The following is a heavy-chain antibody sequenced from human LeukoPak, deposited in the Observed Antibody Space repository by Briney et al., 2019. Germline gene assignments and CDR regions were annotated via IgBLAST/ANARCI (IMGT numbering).Heavy chain of an antibody. CDR1: GFTFSNYV. V-gene: IGHV3-23*01. J-gene: IGHJ4*02. Sequence: GGSLRLSCAASGFTFSNYVMNWVRQAPGKGLEWVSTISASGSSTYYADSVKGRFTISRDNSKNTLYLRMNSLRAEDTAVYYCAKRYDSGTFDYWGQGTLVTVSS. CDR3: AKRYDSGTFDY. D-gene: IGHD3-10*01. CDR2: ISASGSST.